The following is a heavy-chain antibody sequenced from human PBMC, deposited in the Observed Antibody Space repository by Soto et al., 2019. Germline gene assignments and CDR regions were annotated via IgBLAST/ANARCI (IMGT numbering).Heavy chain of an antibody. CDR2: ISSTGSTI. J-gene: IGHJ6*03. D-gene: IGHD4-17*01. CDR1: GFTFSDYY. Sequence: QVQLVESGGGLVKPGGSLRLSCAASGFTFSDYYMSWIRQAPGKGLEWVSYISSTGSTIYYADSVKGRFTISRDNANSSLYLQMNSLRAEDTAVHYCAGVGEPYYYYMDVWGKGTTVTVSS. CDR3: AGVGEPYYYYMDV. V-gene: IGHV3-11*01.